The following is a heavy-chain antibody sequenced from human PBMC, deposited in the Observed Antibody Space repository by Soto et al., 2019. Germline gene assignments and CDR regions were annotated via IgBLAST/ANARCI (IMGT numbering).Heavy chain of an antibody. CDR3: AGNDGYNYY. Sequence: ETLSLTCTVSGGSISSYYWSWIRQPPGKGLEWIGYIYYSGSTNYNPSLKSRVTISVDTSKNQFSLKLSSVTAADTAVYYCAGNDGYNYYWGQGTLVTVSS. V-gene: IGHV4-59*08. J-gene: IGHJ4*02. CDR1: GGSISSYY. CDR2: IYYSGST. D-gene: IGHD5-12*01.